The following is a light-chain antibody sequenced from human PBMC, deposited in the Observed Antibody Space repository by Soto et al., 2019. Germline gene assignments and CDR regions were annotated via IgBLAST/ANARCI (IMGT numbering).Light chain of an antibody. CDR2: GAS. CDR3: QHFDSSPT. CDR1: QTVSRSY. J-gene: IGKJ4*01. V-gene: IGKV3-20*01. Sequence: EIVLTQSPGTLSLSPGESATLSCRASQTVSRSYFVWYQQKPGQAPRLLIYGASARAPGIPDRFSGTGSGTESTLTISRLEPEDFAVYFCQHFDSSPTFSGGTKVEIK.